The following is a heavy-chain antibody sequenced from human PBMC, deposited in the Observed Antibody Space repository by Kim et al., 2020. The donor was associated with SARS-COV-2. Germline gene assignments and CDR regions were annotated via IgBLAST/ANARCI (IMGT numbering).Heavy chain of an antibody. CDR1: GFTFSSYA. Sequence: GGSLRLSCAASGFTFSSYAMSWVRQAPGKGLEWVSVIYSGGSSTYYADSVKGRFTISRDNSKNTLYLQLNSLRAEDTAVYYVAKDRRLAAAGIYYYGMDVWGQGTTVTVSS. V-gene: IGHV3-23*03. J-gene: IGHJ6*02. CDR3: AKDRRLAAAGIYYYGMDV. D-gene: IGHD6-13*01. CDR2: IYSGGSST.